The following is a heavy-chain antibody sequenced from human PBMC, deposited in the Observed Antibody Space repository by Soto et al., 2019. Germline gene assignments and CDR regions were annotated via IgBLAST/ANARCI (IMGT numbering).Heavy chain of an antibody. CDR3: AIHFYYGSGSYYAVDY. D-gene: IGHD3-10*01. V-gene: IGHV3-23*01. CDR1: GFTFNNYA. J-gene: IGHJ4*02. CDR2: ISASGGST. Sequence: EVQLLESGGGLVQPGGSLRLSCVVSGFTFNNYAMNWVRQAPGKGLEWVSGISASGGSTYYADSVKGRFTISRDSSKNTPYLQMNSLRADDTAIYYCAIHFYYGSGSYYAVDYWGQGTVVTVSS.